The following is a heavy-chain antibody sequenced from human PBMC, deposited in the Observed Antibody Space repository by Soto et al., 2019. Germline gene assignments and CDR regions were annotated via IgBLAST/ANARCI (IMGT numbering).Heavy chain of an antibody. V-gene: IGHV3-23*01. CDR3: TRYCPTASCYIRYGMDV. CDR1: GFTFTSYA. J-gene: IGHJ6*02. D-gene: IGHD2-2*02. Sequence: EVQLLESGGGLVQPGGSLRLSCAASGFTFTSYAMTWVRQAPVKGLAWVSTISGSGGTTYYADSVRGRFTISRDNSKNTLYQQMNTLRAEDTALYTCTRYCPTASCYIRYGMDVWGQGTTVTVSS. CDR2: ISGSGGTT.